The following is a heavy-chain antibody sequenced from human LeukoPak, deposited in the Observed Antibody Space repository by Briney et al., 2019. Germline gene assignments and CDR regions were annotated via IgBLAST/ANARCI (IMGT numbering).Heavy chain of an antibody. V-gene: IGHV1-3*03. CDR1: GYTFTSYA. CDR2: INAGNGNT. D-gene: IGHD3-22*01. CDR3: ARGTVNYDSSGYFSDGAFDI. J-gene: IGHJ3*02. Sequence: ASVKLSCKASGYTFTSYAMHWVRQAPGQRLEWMGWINAGNGNTKYSPEFQGRVTITRDTSASTAYMELSSLRSEDMAVYYCARGTVNYDSSGYFSDGAFDIWGQGTMVTVSS.